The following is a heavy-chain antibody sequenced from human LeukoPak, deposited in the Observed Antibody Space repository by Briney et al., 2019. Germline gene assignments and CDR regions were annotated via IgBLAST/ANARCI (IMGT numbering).Heavy chain of an antibody. CDR2: ISPYNGNT. J-gene: IGHJ6*03. CDR3: ARSAYYYYMDV. V-gene: IGHV1-18*01. Sequence: ASVKVSCKTSGYTFDSYGIAWVRQAPGQGLEWMGWISPYNGNTKYEPKLQGRVTMTTDTSTSTAYMELWSLRSDDTAVYYCARSAYYYYMDVWGKGTTVTFSS. CDR1: GYTFDSYG.